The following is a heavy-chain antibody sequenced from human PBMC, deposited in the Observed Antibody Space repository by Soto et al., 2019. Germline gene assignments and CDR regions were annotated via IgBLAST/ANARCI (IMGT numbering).Heavy chain of an antibody. Sequence: EVQVVESGGGLAQPGGSLRLSCAASGVTFKTSEVHWVRQAPGKGLEWLSFIRASDNSIYYADSVEGRFTISGDNAKNSGSLQMNSLTVEDTAIYYCASSGWGASGTPYLDFWGQGTLITVSS. CDR2: IRASDNSI. V-gene: IGHV3-48*03. CDR1: GVTFKTSE. J-gene: IGHJ4*02. CDR3: ASSGWGASGTPYLDF. D-gene: IGHD1-1*01.